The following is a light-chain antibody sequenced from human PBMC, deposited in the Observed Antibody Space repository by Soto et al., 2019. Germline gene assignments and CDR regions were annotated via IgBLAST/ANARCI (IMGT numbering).Light chain of an antibody. V-gene: IGLV2-14*01. CDR1: SSDIGGYNY. J-gene: IGLJ1*01. Sequence: QSALTQPASVSGSPGQSITISCTGTSSDIGGYNYVSWYQQYPGKAPKVMIYDVSNRPSGVSNRFSGSKSGNTASLTISGRQAEDEADYYCSSYTSSSTLEVFGTGTKVTVL. CDR3: SSYTSSSTLEV. CDR2: DVS.